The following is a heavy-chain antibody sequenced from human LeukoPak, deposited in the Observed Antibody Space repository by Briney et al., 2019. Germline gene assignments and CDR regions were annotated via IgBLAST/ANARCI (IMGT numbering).Heavy chain of an antibody. CDR3: ARAGNTRFDY. J-gene: IGHJ4*02. Sequence: ASVKVSCKASGGTFSSYAVSWVRLTPGQGLEWLGGIIPVFGTTTYAQKFQAKVTMTADKSTNTAYLEISSLTSDDTAVYYCARAGNTRFDYWGQGTLVTVSS. D-gene: IGHD2/OR15-2a*01. CDR2: IIPVFGTT. V-gene: IGHV1-69*06. CDR1: GGTFSSYA.